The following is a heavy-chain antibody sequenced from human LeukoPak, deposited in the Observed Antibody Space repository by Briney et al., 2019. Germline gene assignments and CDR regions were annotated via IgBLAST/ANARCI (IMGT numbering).Heavy chain of an antibody. CDR3: ARNRVDGYFSLDY. J-gene: IGHJ4*02. Sequence: GESLKISCKGSGYTFTTYWIAWVRQMPGKGLEWMGVIYPGDSDTRYSPSFQGQVTMSADKPISTAYLQWNSLQASDTAMYYCARNRVDGYFSLDYWGQGTLVTVSS. CDR2: IYPGDSDT. D-gene: IGHD5-24*01. V-gene: IGHV5-51*04. CDR1: GYTFTTYW.